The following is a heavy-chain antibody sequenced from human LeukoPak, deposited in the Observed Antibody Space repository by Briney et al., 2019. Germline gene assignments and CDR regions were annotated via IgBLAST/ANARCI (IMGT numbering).Heavy chain of an antibody. V-gene: IGHV1-2*02. CDR3: ASYYDSSGRIDY. CDR2: INPNSGGT. Sequence: ASVKVSCKAFGYTFTSNYMHWVRQAPGQGLEWMGWINPNSGGTNYAQKFQGRVTMTRDTSISTAYMELSRLRSDDTAVYYCASYYDSSGRIDYWGQGTLVTVSS. J-gene: IGHJ4*02. CDR1: GYTFTSNY. D-gene: IGHD3-22*01.